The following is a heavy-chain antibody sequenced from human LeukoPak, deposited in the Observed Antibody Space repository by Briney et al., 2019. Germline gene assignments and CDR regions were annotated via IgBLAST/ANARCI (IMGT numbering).Heavy chain of an antibody. CDR1: GGSFSGYY. CDR3: ARRKGYGDNDRVEC. CDR2: INHSGST. Sequence: PSETLSLTCAVYGGSFSGYYWSCIRQPPGKGLEWIGEINHSGSTNYNPSLKSRVSISEDTSKNQFSLKLTSVTAADTAVYYCARRKGYGDNDRVECWGQGTLVTVSS. D-gene: IGHD4-17*01. J-gene: IGHJ4*02. V-gene: IGHV4-34*01.